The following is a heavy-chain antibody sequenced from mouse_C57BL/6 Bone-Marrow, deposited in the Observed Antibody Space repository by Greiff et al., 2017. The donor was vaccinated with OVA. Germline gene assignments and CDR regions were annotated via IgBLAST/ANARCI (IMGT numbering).Heavy chain of an antibody. D-gene: IGHD1-1*01. CDR2: INPNNGGT. Sequence: EVKLMESGPELVKPGASVKIPCKASGYTFTDYNMDWVKQSHGKSLEWIGDINPNNGGTIYNQKFKGKATLTVDKSSSTAYMELRSLTSEDTAVYYCARYVSSYGYFDYWGQGTTLTVSS. J-gene: IGHJ2*01. CDR3: ARYVSSYGYFDY. V-gene: IGHV1-18*01. CDR1: GYTFTDYN.